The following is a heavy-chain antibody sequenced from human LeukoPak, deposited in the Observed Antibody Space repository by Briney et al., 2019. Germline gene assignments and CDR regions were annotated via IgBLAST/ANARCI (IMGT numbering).Heavy chain of an antibody. CDR1: GGSISRSSYY. CDR3: AKPKYQYDSSGPFIL. CDR2: IYYSGST. J-gene: IGHJ2*01. Sequence: SETLSLICTVSGGSISRSSYYWSWIRQPPGKGLEWIGYIYYSGSTNYNPSLKSRVTISVDTSKNQFSLKLSSVTAADTAVYYCAKPKYQYDSSGPFILWGRGTLVTVSS. V-gene: IGHV4-61*01. D-gene: IGHD3-22*01.